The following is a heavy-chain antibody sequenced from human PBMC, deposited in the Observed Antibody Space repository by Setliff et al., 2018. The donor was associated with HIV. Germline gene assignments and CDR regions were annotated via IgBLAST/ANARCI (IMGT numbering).Heavy chain of an antibody. CDR3: ARGEAVAGRGAPPSLDY. Sequence: ASVKVSCKASGYTFTSHGISWVRQAPGRGLEWMGWISAYNGNTAQAQEFQGRLSMTTDTSTSTAYMELRSLRSDDTAVYYCARGEAVAGRGAPPSLDYWGQGTLVTVSS. V-gene: IGHV1-18*04. CDR1: GYTFTSHG. D-gene: IGHD6-19*01. J-gene: IGHJ4*02. CDR2: ISAYNGNT.